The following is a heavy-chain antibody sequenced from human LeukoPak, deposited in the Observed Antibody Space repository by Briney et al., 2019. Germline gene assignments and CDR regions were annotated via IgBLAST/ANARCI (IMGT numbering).Heavy chain of an antibody. Sequence: SETLSLTCAVYGGSFSGYYWSWSRQPPGKGLEWIGEIFHRGIPNYNPSLKSRVTMSIDTSKNQLSLNVNSVTAADTAVYYCARVMGASWFFYLDVWGKGTTVTVSS. D-gene: IGHD3-16*02. CDR3: ARVMGASWFFYLDV. V-gene: IGHV4-34*12. J-gene: IGHJ6*04. CDR2: IFHRGIP. CDR1: GGSFSGYY.